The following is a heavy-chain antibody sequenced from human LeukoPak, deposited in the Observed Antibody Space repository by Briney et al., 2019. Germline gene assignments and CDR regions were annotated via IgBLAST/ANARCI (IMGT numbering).Heavy chain of an antibody. CDR2: IKTDASEK. V-gene: IGHV3-7*03. CDR3: ARAAAGLWTLCYFDY. J-gene: IGHJ4*02. Sequence: GGSLRLSCETSGFIFSNCWMTWVRQAPGKGLEWVANIKTDASEKYYADSVKGRFTISRDNAKMSLYLQMNSLRAEDTAVYYCARAAAGLWTLCYFDYWGQGTLVTVSS. D-gene: IGHD6-13*01. CDR1: GFIFSNCW.